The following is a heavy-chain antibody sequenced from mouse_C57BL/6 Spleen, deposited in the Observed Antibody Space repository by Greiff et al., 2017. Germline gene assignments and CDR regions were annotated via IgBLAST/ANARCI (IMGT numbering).Heavy chain of an antibody. CDR3: ARAATVVLDY. V-gene: IGHV1-81*01. CDR1: GYTFTSYG. CDR2: ISPRSGNT. D-gene: IGHD1-1*01. J-gene: IGHJ2*01. Sequence: VKLQESGAELARPGASVKLSCKASGYTFTSYGISWVKQRTGQGLEWIGEISPRSGNTYYNEKFKGKATLTADNSASTAYMELRSLTSEDSAVYFCARAATVVLDYWGQGTTLTVSS.